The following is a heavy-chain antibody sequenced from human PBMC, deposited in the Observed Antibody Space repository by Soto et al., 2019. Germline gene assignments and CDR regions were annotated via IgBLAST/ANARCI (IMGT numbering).Heavy chain of an antibody. Sequence: PSETLSLTCDVYGGSFSRYYWNWIRQPPGKGLEWLGENNHSGSTNYNPSLESRVTISLDTSKTQFSLKLTSVTAADTAVYYCARGEGRLVGTWFDPWGQGTLVTVSS. CDR3: ARGEGRLVGTWFDP. V-gene: IGHV4-34*01. CDR2: NNHSGST. D-gene: IGHD5-12*01. J-gene: IGHJ5*02. CDR1: GGSFSRYY.